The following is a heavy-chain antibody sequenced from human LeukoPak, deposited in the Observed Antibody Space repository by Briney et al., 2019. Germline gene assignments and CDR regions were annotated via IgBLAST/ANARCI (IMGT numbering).Heavy chain of an antibody. D-gene: IGHD3-10*01. CDR3: AREDYFGSGSPAN. CDR1: GFTFTSYW. V-gene: IGHV3-7*01. J-gene: IGHJ4*02. CDR2: IKQDGSEK. Sequence: GGSLRLSCAASGFTFTSYWMSWVRQAPGKGLEWVANIKQDGSEKHYVDSVKGRFTISRDNANNSLFLQMDSLRVEDTAFYYCAREDYFGSGSPANGGQGTRVTVSS.